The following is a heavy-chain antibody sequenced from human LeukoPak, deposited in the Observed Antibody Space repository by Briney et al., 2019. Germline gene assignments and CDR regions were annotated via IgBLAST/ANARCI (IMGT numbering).Heavy chain of an antibody. CDR1: GFTFSSYA. D-gene: IGHD6-13*01. CDR3: AKDPGYSSSWYPDY. V-gene: IGHV3-23*01. CDR2: ISGSGGRT. Sequence: GGSLRLSCAASGFTFSSYAMNWVRQAPGKGLEWVSGISGSGGRTYYADSVKGRFTISRDNSKNTLYLQMNSLRAEDTPVYYCAKDPGYSSSWYPDYWGQGTLVTVSS. J-gene: IGHJ4*02.